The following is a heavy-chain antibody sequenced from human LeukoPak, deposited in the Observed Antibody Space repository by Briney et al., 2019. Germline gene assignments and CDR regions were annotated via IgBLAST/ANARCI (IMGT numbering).Heavy chain of an antibody. CDR3: ARGGTIFGVVAWYFDY. CDR1: GGTFSSYA. V-gene: IGHV1-69*04. CDR2: IIPILGIA. Sequence: SVKVSCKASGGTFSSYAISWVRQAPGQGLEWMGRIIPILGIANYAQKFQGRVTITADKSTSTAYMELSSLRSEDTAVYYCARGGTIFGVVAWYFDYWGQGTLVTVSS. D-gene: IGHD3-3*01. J-gene: IGHJ4*02.